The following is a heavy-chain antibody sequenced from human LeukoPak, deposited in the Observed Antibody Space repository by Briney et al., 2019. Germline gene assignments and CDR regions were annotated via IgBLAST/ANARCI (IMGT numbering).Heavy chain of an antibody. CDR1: GGSISSYY. D-gene: IGHD2-2*01. Sequence: SETLSLTCTVSGGSISSYYWSWIRQPAGKGLEWIGYIYYSGSTYYNPSLKSRVTISVDTSKNQFSLKLSSVTAADTAVYYCASYCSSTSCYANNYFDYWGQGTLVTVSS. V-gene: IGHV4-59*06. J-gene: IGHJ4*02. CDR2: IYYSGST. CDR3: ASYCSSTSCYANNYFDY.